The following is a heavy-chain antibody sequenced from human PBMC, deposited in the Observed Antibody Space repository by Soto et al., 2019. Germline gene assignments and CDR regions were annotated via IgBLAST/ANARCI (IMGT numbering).Heavy chain of an antibody. Sequence: GGSLRLSCAASGFTFSSYAMHWVRQAPGKGLEYVSAISSNGGSTYYANSVKGRFTISRDNSKNTLSLQMGSLRAEDMAVYYCARSGISVAGPSFDIWGQGTMVTVSS. CDR1: GFTFSSYA. D-gene: IGHD6-19*01. J-gene: IGHJ3*02. V-gene: IGHV3-64*01. CDR2: ISSNGGST. CDR3: ARSGISVAGPSFDI.